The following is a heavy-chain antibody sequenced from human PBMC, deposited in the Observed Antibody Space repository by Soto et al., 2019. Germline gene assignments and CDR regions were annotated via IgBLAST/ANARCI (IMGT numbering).Heavy chain of an antibody. Sequence: GGSLRLSCAASGFTFSSYAMSWVRQAPGKGLEWVSAISGSGGSTYYADSVKGRFTISRDNSKNTLYLQMNSLRAEDTAVYFCAKDDTRVASSSWTDWGRGTLVTVSS. J-gene: IGHJ4*02. CDR2: ISGSGGST. CDR1: GFTFSSYA. CDR3: AKDDTRVASSSWTD. V-gene: IGHV3-23*01. D-gene: IGHD1-1*01.